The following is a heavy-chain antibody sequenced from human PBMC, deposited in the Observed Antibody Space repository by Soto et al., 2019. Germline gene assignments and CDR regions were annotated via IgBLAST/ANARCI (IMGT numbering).Heavy chain of an antibody. V-gene: IGHV4-30-4*01. Sequence: SETLSLTCTVSGGSISSGDYYWSWIRQPPGKGLEWIGYIYYSGSTYYNPSLKSRVTISVDTSKNQFSLKLSSVTAADTAVYYCARSTIGYNLRVDYWGQGTLVTVSS. CDR3: ARSTIGYNLRVDY. CDR1: GGSISSGDYY. D-gene: IGHD4-17*01. J-gene: IGHJ4*02. CDR2: IYYSGST.